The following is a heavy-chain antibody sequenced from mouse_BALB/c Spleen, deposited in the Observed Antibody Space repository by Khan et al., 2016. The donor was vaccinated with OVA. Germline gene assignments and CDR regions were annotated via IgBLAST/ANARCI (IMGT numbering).Heavy chain of an antibody. Sequence: QIQLVQSGPELKKPGETVKISCKASGYTFTNYGLNWVKQAPGKGLQWMGWINTNTGEPTYAVDFKGRFAFSLETSASTAYLQINNLKNEDTATXCSARPPYFSYVMVYWGQGTSVTVSS. CDR3: ARPPYFSYVMVY. J-gene: IGHJ4*01. CDR2: INTNTGEP. V-gene: IGHV9-3-1*01. D-gene: IGHD2-10*01. CDR1: GYTFTNYG.